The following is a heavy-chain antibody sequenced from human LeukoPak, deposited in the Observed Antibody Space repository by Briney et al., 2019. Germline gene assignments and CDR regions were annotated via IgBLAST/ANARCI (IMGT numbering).Heavy chain of an antibody. J-gene: IGHJ3*01. CDR1: GXTFSTYG. CDR3: AKAAGYSSSPPTG. CDR2: ISYDGSDK. D-gene: IGHD6-13*01. Sequence: GRSLRLSCAASGXTFSTYGVHWVRQAPGKGLEWVAVISYDGSDKYYADSVKGRFTISRDNSKNTLYVQMNSLRTDDTAVYYCAKAAGYSSSPPTGWGQGTMVTVSS. V-gene: IGHV3-30*18.